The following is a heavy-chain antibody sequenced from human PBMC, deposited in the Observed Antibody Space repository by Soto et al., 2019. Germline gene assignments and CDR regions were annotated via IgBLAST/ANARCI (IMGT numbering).Heavy chain of an antibody. Sequence: VQLGQSGAEVKKPGASLKVSCQSSGYSFSDYGIAWVRQAPGQGLAWVGWISTYNGNTNYAQKFQGRVTMTTDTSANTAYMELRSLRSDETPMYYCARYAYISGWYLGTGMDVWGQGTPFNVSS. CDR2: ISTYNGNT. V-gene: IGHV1-18*04. D-gene: IGHD6-19*01. J-gene: IGHJ6*02. CDR1: GYSFSDYG. CDR3: ARYAYISGWYLGTGMDV.